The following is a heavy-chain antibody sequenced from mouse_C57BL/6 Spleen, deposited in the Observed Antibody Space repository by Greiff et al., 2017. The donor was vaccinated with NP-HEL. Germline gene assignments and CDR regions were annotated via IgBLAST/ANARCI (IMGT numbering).Heavy chain of an antibody. CDR1: GYTFTSYW. V-gene: IGHV1-64*01. J-gene: IGHJ4*01. CDR2: IHPNSGST. Sequence: VQLQQSGAELVKPGASVKLSCKASGYTFTSYWMHWVKQRPGQGLEWIGMIHPNSGSTNYNEKFKSKATLTVDKSSSTAYMQLSSLTSEDSAVYYCARPYSKNYAMDYWGQGTSVTVSS. D-gene: IGHD2-5*01. CDR3: ARPYSKNYAMDY.